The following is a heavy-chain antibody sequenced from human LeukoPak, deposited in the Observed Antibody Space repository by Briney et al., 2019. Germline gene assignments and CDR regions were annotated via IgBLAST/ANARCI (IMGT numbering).Heavy chain of an antibody. CDR3: ARDGSVEVVGASIDY. CDR2: ISAYNGNT. CDR1: GGTFSSYA. D-gene: IGHD1-26*01. V-gene: IGHV1-18*01. J-gene: IGHJ4*02. Sequence: ASVKVSCKASGGTFSSYAISWVRQAPGQGLEWMGWISAYNGNTNYAQKLQGRVTMTTDTSTSTAYMELRSLRSDDTAVYYCARDGSVEVVGASIDYWGQGTLVTVSS.